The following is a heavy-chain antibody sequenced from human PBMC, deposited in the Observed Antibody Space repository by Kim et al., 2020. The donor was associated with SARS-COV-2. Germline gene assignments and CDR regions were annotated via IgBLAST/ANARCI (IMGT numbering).Heavy chain of an antibody. J-gene: IGHJ4*02. CDR1: GFTFSRYG. Sequence: GGSLRLSCAASGFTFSRYGMHWVRQAPGKGLEWVAVISYDGSNKYYANSVKGRFTISRDSSKNTLYLQMNNLRAEDTAVYYCARQGYYDSREDYWGQGTPVTVSS. D-gene: IGHD3-22*01. V-gene: IGHV3-33*05. CDR3: ARQGYYDSREDY. CDR2: ISYDGSNK.